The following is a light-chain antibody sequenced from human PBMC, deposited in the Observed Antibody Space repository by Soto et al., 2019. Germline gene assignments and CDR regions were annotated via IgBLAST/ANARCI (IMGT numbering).Light chain of an antibody. J-gene: IGLJ2*01. V-gene: IGLV2-14*01. Sequence: QSALTQPASVSGFPGQSITISCTGTSSDVGGYKYVCWYQQLPGRAPRLMIYEVSNRPSGVSNRFSGSKSGNTASLTISGLQAEDEGDYYCTSYSSSSTYVVLGGGTKLTVL. CDR2: EVS. CDR3: TSYSSSSTYVV. CDR1: SSDVGGYKY.